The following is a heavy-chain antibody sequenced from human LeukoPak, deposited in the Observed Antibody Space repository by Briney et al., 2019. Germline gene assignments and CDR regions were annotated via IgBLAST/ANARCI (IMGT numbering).Heavy chain of an antibody. D-gene: IGHD3-16*02. CDR2: IHPSTGNP. CDR3: ARAFQSLGGLSLPDY. CDR1: GYTFTNYA. J-gene: IGHJ4*02. V-gene: IGHV7-4-1*02. Sequence: GSSVKVSCKASGYTFTNYAMNWVRQAPGPGLEWMGWIHPSTGNPTYAQGFTGRFVFSLDTSVSTTYLQISSLKAEDTAVYFCARAFQSLGGLSLPDYWGQGTLVTVSS.